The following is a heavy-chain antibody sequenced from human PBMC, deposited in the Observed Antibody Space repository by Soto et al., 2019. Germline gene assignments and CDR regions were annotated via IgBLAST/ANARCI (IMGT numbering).Heavy chain of an antibody. CDR1: GYSFDGYW. D-gene: IGHD3-22*01. V-gene: IGHV5-10-1*01. Sequence: VESLKISCKGSGYSFDGYWITWVRQNPWKGLEWMGRIDPIDSHTYYSPSFRGHVTISATKSITTVFLQWSSLRASDTAMYYCARQIYDSDTGPNFQYYFDSWGQGTQVRVS. CDR2: IDPIDSHT. CDR3: ARQIYDSDTGPNFQYYFDS. J-gene: IGHJ4*02.